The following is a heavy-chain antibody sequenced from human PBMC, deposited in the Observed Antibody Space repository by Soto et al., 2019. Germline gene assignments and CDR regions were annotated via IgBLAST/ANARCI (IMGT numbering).Heavy chain of an antibody. CDR2: IYYSGST. CDR1: GGSISSSSYY. Sequence: SETLSLTCTVSGGSISSSSYYWGWIRQPPGKGLEWIGSIYYSGSTYYNPSLKSRVTISVDTSKNQFSLKLSSVTAADTAGYYCARPRGSHRGRSDDLGQGTLVT. J-gene: IGHJ4*02. D-gene: IGHD2-15*01. CDR3: ARPRGSHRGRSDD. V-gene: IGHV4-39*01.